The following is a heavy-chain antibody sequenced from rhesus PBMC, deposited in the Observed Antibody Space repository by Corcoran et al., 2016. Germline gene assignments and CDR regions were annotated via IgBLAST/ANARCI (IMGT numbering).Heavy chain of an antibody. CDR3: TRSRVVVSATPDY. V-gene: IGHV1S9*01. CDR2: INPRNGNT. D-gene: IGHD2-39*02. Sequence: QVQLVQSGAEVKKPGASVKLSCKASGYTFTRSYINWVRQAPGQVLEWMGWINPRNGNTGYAQKFQGRVTMTRDTSTSTAYMELSSLRSEDTAVYYCTRSRVVVSATPDYWGQGVLVTVSS. CDR1: GYTFTRSY. J-gene: IGHJ4*01.